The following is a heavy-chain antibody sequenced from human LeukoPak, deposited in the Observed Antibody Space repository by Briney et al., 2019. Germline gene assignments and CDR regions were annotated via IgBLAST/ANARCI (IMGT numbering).Heavy chain of an antibody. V-gene: IGHV3-30*14. Sequence: GRSLRLSCAASGFTFSSYAMHWVRQAPGKGLEWVAVISYDGSNKYYADSVKGRFTIARDNSKNTLYLQMSSLRPEDTAVYYCARDSSYYDFWSGYYLAYCFDYWGQGTLVTVS. D-gene: IGHD3-3*01. CDR2: ISYDGSNK. J-gene: IGHJ4*02. CDR3: ARDSSYYDFWSGYYLAYCFDY. CDR1: GFTFSSYA.